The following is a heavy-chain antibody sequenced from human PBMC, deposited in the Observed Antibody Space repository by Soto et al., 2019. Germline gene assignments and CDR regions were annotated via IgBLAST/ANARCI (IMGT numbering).Heavy chain of an antibody. J-gene: IGHJ6*02. Sequence: GGSLRLSSAASGFTFSSYAMHWVRQAPVKGLEWVAVISYDGSNKYYADSVKGRFTISRDNSKNTLYLQMNSLRAEDTAVYYCARGEPRDAVLRFLEWLLFRGMDVWGQGTTVTV. CDR2: ISYDGSNK. D-gene: IGHD3-3*01. CDR3: ARGEPRDAVLRFLEWLLFRGMDV. V-gene: IGHV3-30-3*01. CDR1: GFTFSSYA.